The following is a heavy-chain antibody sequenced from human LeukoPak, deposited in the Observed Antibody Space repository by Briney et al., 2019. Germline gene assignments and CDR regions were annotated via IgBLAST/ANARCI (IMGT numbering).Heavy chain of an antibody. CDR1: GFIFSSYG. V-gene: IGHV3-33*01. CDR3: ATMTTVTMDDAFDM. J-gene: IGHJ3*02. D-gene: IGHD4-17*01. CDR2: IWYDGSKK. Sequence: PGRSLRLSCAASGFIFSSYGMHRVRQAPGKGLEWVALIWYDGSKKDYADSVKGRFTISRDNSKNTLNLQMNRLRAEDTAVYYCATMTTVTMDDAFDMWGQGTMVTVSS.